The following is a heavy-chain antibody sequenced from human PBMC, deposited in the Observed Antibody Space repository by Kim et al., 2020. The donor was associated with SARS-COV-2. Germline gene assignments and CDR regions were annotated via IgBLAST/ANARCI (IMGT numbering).Heavy chain of an antibody. Sequence: GGSLRLSCVASGFSFSTSWMNWVRQAPGKGLEWVANIKPDGSDKSYVDAVKGRFTISRDNASDSLYLQMNSLRVEDTAVYYCTRGHYGSWGQGSLVTVSS. CDR2: IKPDGSDK. CDR1: GFSFSTSW. J-gene: IGHJ5*02. V-gene: IGHV3-7*01. D-gene: IGHD3-10*01. CDR3: TRGHYGS.